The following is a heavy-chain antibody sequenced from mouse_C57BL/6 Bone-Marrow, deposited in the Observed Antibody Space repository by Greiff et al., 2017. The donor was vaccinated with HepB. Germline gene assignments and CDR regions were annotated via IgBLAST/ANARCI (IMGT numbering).Heavy chain of an antibody. CDR2: INPSSGYT. J-gene: IGHJ1*03. CDR1: GYTFTSYT. Sequence: VQLQQSGAELARPGASVKMSCKASGYTFTSYTMHWVKQRPGQGLEWIGYINPSSGYTKYNQKFKDKATLTAAKSSSTAYMQLSSLTSEDSAVYYCARSTIVTRYFDVWGTGTTVTVSS. D-gene: IGHD2-5*01. CDR3: ARSTIVTRYFDV. V-gene: IGHV1-4*01.